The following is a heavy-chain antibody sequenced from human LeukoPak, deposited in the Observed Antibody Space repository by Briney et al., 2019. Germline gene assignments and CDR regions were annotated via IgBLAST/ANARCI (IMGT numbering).Heavy chain of an antibody. J-gene: IGHJ2*01. D-gene: IGHD6-13*01. V-gene: IGHV3-23*01. CDR2: IRGNSEKT. CDR3: ARDRGSSPWCFDL. Sequence: GGSLRLSCAASGFTFSSYTMNWVRQSPGKGLEWVSTIRGNSEKTYYADPVKGRFTISRDNSKNTLYLQMNTLRAEDTAVYYCARDRGSSPWCFDLWGRGTLVTVSS. CDR1: GFTFSSYT.